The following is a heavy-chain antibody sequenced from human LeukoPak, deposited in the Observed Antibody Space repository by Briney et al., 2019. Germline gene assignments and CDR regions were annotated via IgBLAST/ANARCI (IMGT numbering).Heavy chain of an antibody. D-gene: IGHD3-22*01. CDR1: GFTFSSYS. CDR2: ISSSSSYI. CDR3: ARGAFYDSSGRTAGFDY. J-gene: IGHJ4*02. V-gene: IGHV3-21*01. Sequence: PGGSLRLSCAASGFTFSSYSMNWVRQAPGKGLEWVSSISSSSSYIYYADSVKGRFTISRDNAKNSLYLQMNSLRAEDTAVYYCARGAFYDSSGRTAGFDYWGQGTLVTVSS.